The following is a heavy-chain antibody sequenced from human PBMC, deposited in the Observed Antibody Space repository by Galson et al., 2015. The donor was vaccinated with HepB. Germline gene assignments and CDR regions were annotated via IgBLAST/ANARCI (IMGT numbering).Heavy chain of an antibody. V-gene: IGHV1-3*01. CDR2: INAGNGNT. CDR3: ASWADYYGSGSYGSFDY. Sequence: SVKVSCKASGYTFTSYAMHWVRQAPGQRLEWMGWINAGNGNTKYSQKFQGRVTITRDTSASTAYMELSSLRSEDTAVYYCASWADYYGSGSYGSFDYWGQGTLVTVSS. CDR1: GYTFTSYA. D-gene: IGHD3-10*01. J-gene: IGHJ4*02.